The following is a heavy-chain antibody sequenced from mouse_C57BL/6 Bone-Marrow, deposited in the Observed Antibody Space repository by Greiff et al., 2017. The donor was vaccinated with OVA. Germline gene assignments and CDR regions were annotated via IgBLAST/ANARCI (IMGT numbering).Heavy chain of an antibody. CDR3: ARCVYDYDYFDY. J-gene: IGHJ2*01. V-gene: IGHV1-22*01. CDR2: INPNNGGT. CDR1: GYTFTDYN. Sequence: VQLQQSGPELVKPGASVKMSCKASGYTFTDYNMHWVKQSHGKSLEWIGYINPNNGGTSYNQKFKGKATLTVNESSSTAYMELRSLTSEDSAVYYCARCVYDYDYFDYWGQGTTLTVSS. D-gene: IGHD2-4*01.